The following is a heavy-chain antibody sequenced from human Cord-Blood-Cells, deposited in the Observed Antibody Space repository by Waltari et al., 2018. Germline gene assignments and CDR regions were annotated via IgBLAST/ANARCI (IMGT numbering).Heavy chain of an antibody. CDR3: ARDNWGSGGWYFDL. V-gene: IGHV3-53*01. CDR2: IYSGGST. D-gene: IGHD7-27*01. CDR1: GLPVGSNY. J-gene: IGHJ2*01. Sequence: EVQLVESGGGLIQPGGSLRLSCAASGLPVGSNYMRWFRQAPGKGLEWVSVIYSGGSTYYADSVKGRFTISRDNSKNTLYLQMNSLRAEDTVVYYCARDNWGSGGWYFDLWGRGTLVTVSS.